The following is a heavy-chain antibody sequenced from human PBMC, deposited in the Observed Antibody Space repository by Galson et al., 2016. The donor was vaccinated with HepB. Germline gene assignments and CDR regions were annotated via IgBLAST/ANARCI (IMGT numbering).Heavy chain of an antibody. CDR1: GYTFTSYG. V-gene: IGHV1-18*01. D-gene: IGHD6-19*01. CDR3: ARDRHQYSSGWYVGGMDV. CDR2: ISAYNGST. Sequence: SVKVSSKASGYTFTSYGISWVRQAPGQGLEWMGWISAYNGSTNYAQKLQGRVTMTTDTSTSTAYMELRSLRSDDTAVYYCARDRHQYSSGWYVGGMDVWGQGTTVTVSS. J-gene: IGHJ6*02.